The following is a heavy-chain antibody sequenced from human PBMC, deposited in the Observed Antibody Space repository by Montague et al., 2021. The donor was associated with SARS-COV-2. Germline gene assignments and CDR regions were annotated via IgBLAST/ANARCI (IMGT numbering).Heavy chain of an antibody. CDR3: ARTYGSGRRFDL. V-gene: IGHV2-70*11. CDR1: GFSLSTSGMC. CDR2: IDWDDDK. Sequence: PALVKPTQTLTLTCTFSGFSLSTSGMCVSWIRQPPGKALEWLARIDWDDDKYYSTSLKTRLTISKDASKNQVVLTMTNMDSVDTATYYCARTYGSGRRFDLWGRGTLVTVSS. D-gene: IGHD3-10*01. J-gene: IGHJ2*01.